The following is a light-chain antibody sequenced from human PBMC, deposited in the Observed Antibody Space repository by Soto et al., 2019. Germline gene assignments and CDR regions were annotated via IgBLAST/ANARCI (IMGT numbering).Light chain of an antibody. CDR1: SSDVGGYNY. CDR3: SSYAGSNNNV. CDR2: EAS. V-gene: IGLV2-8*01. Sequence: QSVLTQPPSASGSPGQSVTISCTGTSSDVGGYNYVSWYQQHPGKAPKLMIYEASKRPSGVPDRFSGSKSGNTASLTVSGLQAEDEADYYCSSYAGSNNNVFGTGTKVTVL. J-gene: IGLJ1*01.